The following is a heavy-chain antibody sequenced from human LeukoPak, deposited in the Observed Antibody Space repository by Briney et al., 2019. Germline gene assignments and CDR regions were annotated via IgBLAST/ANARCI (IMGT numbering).Heavy chain of an antibody. CDR1: GFTFSSYA. D-gene: IGHD5-18*01. J-gene: IGHJ4*02. Sequence: GGSLRLSCAASGFTFSSYAMSWVRQAPGKGLEWVANIKEDGSEKYYVDSVKGRFTISRDNAKNSLYLQMNSLRAEDTAVYYCARVSYSYGETMDYWGQGTLVTVSS. CDR2: IKEDGSEK. CDR3: ARVSYSYGETMDY. V-gene: IGHV3-7*01.